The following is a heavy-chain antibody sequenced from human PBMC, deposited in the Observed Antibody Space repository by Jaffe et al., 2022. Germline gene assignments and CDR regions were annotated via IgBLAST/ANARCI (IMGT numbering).Heavy chain of an antibody. J-gene: IGHJ3*02. V-gene: IGHV3-11*01. CDR2: ISRSGNTR. CDR3: ARDKYYGSGSYYHPDAFDI. CDR1: GFSFGDYY. Sequence: QVQLVESGGGLVKPGGSLRLSCAASGFSFGDYYMSWIRQAPGKGLEWVSYISRSGNTRYYADSVKGRFTISRDNAKNSLYLQMNSLRVDDTAVYYCARDKYYGSGSYYHPDAFDIWGQGTVVTVSS. D-gene: IGHD3-10*01.